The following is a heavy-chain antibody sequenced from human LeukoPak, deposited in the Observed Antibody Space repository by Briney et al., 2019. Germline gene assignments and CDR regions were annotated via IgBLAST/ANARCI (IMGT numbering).Heavy chain of an antibody. CDR3: AKDRQFSGGRSSIPDAFDI. J-gene: IGHJ3*02. D-gene: IGHD2-21*01. V-gene: IGHV3-30*18. CDR2: ISYDGSNK. Sequence: PGGSLRLSCAASGFTFSSYGMHWARQAPGKGLEWVAVISYDGSNKYYADSVKGRFTISRDNSKNTLYLQMNSLRADDTAVYYCAKDRQFSGGRSSIPDAFDIWGQGTMVTVSS. CDR1: GFTFSSYG.